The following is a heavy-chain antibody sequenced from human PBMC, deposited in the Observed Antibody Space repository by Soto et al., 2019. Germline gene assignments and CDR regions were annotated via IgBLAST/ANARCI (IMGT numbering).Heavy chain of an antibody. V-gene: IGHV4-31*03. CDR2: IYYSGST. CDR1: GGSISSGGYY. D-gene: IGHD3-22*01. Sequence: PSETLSLTCTVSGGSISSGGYYWSWIRQHPGKGLEWIGYIYYSGSTYYNPSLKSRVTISVDTSKNQFSLKLSSVTAADTAVYYCARVHNDYYDSSGLYYFDYWGQGTPVTVYS. CDR3: ARVHNDYYDSSGLYYFDY. J-gene: IGHJ4*02.